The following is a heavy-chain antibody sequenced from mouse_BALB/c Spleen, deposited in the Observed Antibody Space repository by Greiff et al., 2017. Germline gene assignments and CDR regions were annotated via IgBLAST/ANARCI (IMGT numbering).Heavy chain of an antibody. CDR3: TRSGDYDDYFDY. CDR1: GYTFTSYW. J-gene: IGHJ2*01. D-gene: IGHD2-4*01. CDR2: IYPSDSYT. V-gene: IGHV1-69*02. Sequence: VKLQQPGAELVRPGASVKLSCKASGYTFTSYWINWVKQRPGQGLEWIGNIYPSDSYTNYNQKFKDKATLTVDKSSSTAYMQLSSPTSEDSAVYYCTRSGDYDDYFDYWGQGTTLTVSS.